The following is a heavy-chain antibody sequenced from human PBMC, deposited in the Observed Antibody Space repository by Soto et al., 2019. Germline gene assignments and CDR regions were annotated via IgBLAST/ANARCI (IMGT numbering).Heavy chain of an antibody. CDR2: ISAYNGDT. V-gene: IGHV1-18*01. J-gene: IGHJ5*02. Sequence: QVQLVQSGAEVKKPGASVKVSCKASGYTFTNYDINWVRQDPGQGLEWMGWISAYNGDTNYAQKLQGRVTMTTDTSTSTAYMELRSLRSDDTAVYYCARSGLPDPVVVVGHTPFDPWGQGTLVTVSS. CDR3: ARSGLPDPVVVVGHTPFDP. D-gene: IGHD2-15*01. CDR1: GYTFTNYD.